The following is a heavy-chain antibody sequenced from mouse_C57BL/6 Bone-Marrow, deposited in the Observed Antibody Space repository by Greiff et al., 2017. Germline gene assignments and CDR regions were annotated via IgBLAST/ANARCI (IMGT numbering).Heavy chain of an antibody. J-gene: IGHJ2*01. CDR3: ARSSGYPDY. Sequence: QVQLQQPGAELVMPGASVKLSCKASGYTFTSYWMHWVKQRPGQGLEWIGEIDPSDSYTNYNQKFQGKSTLTVDKSSSTAYMQLSSLTSEDSAVYYCARSSGYPDYGGQGTTLTASS. CDR1: GYTFTSYW. D-gene: IGHD3-1*01. CDR2: IDPSDSYT. V-gene: IGHV1-69*01.